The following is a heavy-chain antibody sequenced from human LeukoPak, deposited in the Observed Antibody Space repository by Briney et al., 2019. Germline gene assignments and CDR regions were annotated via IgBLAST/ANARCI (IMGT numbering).Heavy chain of an antibody. Sequence: SETLSLTCTVSGGSISSSSYYWGWIRQPPGKGLEWIGSIYYSGSTYYNPSLKSRVTISVDTSKNQFSLKLSSVTAADTAVYYCARHYGSGSYLIPFDYWGQGTLVTVSS. D-gene: IGHD3-10*01. J-gene: IGHJ4*02. CDR1: GGSISSSSYY. CDR3: ARHYGSGSYLIPFDY. CDR2: IYYSGST. V-gene: IGHV4-39*01.